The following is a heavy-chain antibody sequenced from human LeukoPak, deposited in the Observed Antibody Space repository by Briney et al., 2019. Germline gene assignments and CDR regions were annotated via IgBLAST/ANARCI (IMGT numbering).Heavy chain of an antibody. J-gene: IGHJ4*02. CDR1: GGSISSSSYY. V-gene: IGHV4-39*07. CDR2: IYYSGST. CDR3: ARDGSGSYSAADY. Sequence: SETLSLTCTVSGGSISSSSYYWGWIRQPPGKGLEWIGSIYYSGSTYYNPSLKSRVTISVDTSKNQFSLKLGSVTAADTAVYYCARDGSGSYSAADYWGQGTLVTVSS. D-gene: IGHD3-10*01.